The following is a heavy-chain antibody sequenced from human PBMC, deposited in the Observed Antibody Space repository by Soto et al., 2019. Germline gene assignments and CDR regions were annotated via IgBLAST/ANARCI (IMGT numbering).Heavy chain of an antibody. V-gene: IGHV4-30-4*01. CDR1: GGSISSGDYY. CDR3: ARTVLLPSGYDEGSYFDY. CDR2: IYYSGST. J-gene: IGHJ4*02. Sequence: QVQLQESGPGLVKPSQTLSLTCTVSGGSISSGDYYWSWIRQPPGKGLEWIGYIYYSGSTYYNPSLKSRVTISVDTSKNQFSLKLSSVTTADTAVYYCARTVLLPSGYDEGSYFDYWGQGTLVTVSS. D-gene: IGHD5-12*01.